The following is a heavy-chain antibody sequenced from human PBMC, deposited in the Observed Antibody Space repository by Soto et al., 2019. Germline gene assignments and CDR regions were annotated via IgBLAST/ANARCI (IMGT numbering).Heavy chain of an antibody. J-gene: IGHJ2*01. D-gene: IGHD4-17*01. CDR2: ISAYNGNT. Sequence: QVQLVQSGAEAKKPGASVKVSCKASGYTFTSYGISWVRQAPGQGLEWMGWISAYNGNTNYAQKLQGRVTMTTDTSTSTAYMELRSLRSDDTAVYYCARDPTHDGDNWYFDLWGRGTLVTVSS. CDR3: ARDPTHDGDNWYFDL. V-gene: IGHV1-18*01. CDR1: GYTFTSYG.